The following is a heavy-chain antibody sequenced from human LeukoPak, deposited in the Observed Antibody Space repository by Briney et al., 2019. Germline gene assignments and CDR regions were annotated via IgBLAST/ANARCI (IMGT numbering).Heavy chain of an antibody. J-gene: IGHJ6*02. V-gene: IGHV3-7*03. D-gene: IGHD3-16*01. CDR1: RFTFNSYA. CDR2: INHNGNVN. CDR3: ARGGGLDV. Sequence: GGSLRLSCAASRFTFNSYAMIWARQAPGKGLEWVASINHNGNVNYYVDSVKGRFTISRDNAKNSLYLQMSNLRAEDTAVYFCARGGGLDVWGQGATVTVSS.